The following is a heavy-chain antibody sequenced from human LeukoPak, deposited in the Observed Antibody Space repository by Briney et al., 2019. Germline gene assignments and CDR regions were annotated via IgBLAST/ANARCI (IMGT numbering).Heavy chain of an antibody. CDR3: ARQGTSSWYFDL. CDR2: NYPGDSDT. Sequence: GESLKISSEGSGYTFTSYWIGWVRQMPGEGLEWRRTNYPGDSDTTYSPSVQGQVAISADKSINTAYLQWSSLKASDTAMYYCARQGTSSWYFDLWGRGTLVTVSS. D-gene: IGHD2-2*01. J-gene: IGHJ2*01. CDR1: GYTFTSYW. V-gene: IGHV5-51*01.